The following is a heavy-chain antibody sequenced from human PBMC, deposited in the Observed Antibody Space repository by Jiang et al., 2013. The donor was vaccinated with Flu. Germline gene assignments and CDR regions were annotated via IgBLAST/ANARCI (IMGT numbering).Heavy chain of an antibody. Sequence: KVSCKASGGTFSSYAISWVRQAPGQGLEWMGGIIPILGIANYAQKFQGRVTITADKSTSTAYMELSSLRSEDTAVYYCARAKRMAAPVRVNDYWGQGTLVTVSS. V-gene: IGHV1-69*10. CDR3: ARAKRMAAPVRVNDY. CDR2: IIPILGIA. CDR1: GGTFSSYA. D-gene: IGHD5-24*01. J-gene: IGHJ4*02.